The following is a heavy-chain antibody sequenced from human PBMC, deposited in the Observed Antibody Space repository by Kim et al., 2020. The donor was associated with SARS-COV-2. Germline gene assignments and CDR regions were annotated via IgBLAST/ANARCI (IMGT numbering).Heavy chain of an antibody. CDR2: IYYSGST. D-gene: IGHD6-13*01. CDR1: GGSISSYY. J-gene: IGHJ6*01. Sequence: SETLSLTCTVSGGSISSYYWSWIRQPPGKGLEWIGYIYYSGSTNYNPSLKSGVTISVDTSNNKFSLQLSSVTAADTAAYYCARVASSSWYSTTSVSYYYG. CDR3: ARVASSSWYSTTSVSYYYG. V-gene: IGHV4-59*13.